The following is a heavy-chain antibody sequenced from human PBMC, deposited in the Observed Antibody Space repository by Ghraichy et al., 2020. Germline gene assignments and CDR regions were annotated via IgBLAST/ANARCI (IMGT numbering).Heavy chain of an antibody. J-gene: IGHJ4*02. CDR2: ISSSSSTI. Sequence: GGSLRLSCAASGFTFSTYNMNWVRQAPGKGLEWVSYISSSSSTIYYADSVKGRFTISRDNAKNSLYLQMNSLRAEDTAVYYCARDLSTYYDILTGYGNFDCWGQGTLVTVSS. V-gene: IGHV3-48*01. CDR3: ARDLSTYYDILTGYGNFDC. CDR1: GFTFSTYN. D-gene: IGHD3-9*01.